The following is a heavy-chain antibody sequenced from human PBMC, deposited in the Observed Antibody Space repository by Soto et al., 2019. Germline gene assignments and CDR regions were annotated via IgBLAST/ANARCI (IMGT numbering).Heavy chain of an antibody. CDR3: ARVPEPFITEEWTYGMDV. Sequence: ASVKVSCKASGGTFSSYAISWVRQAPGQGLEWMGGIIPIFGTANYAQKFQGRVTITADESTSTAYMELSSLRSEDTAVYYCARVPEPFITEEWTYGMDVWGQGTTVTVSS. CDR2: IIPIFGTA. V-gene: IGHV1-69*13. D-gene: IGHD3-22*01. CDR1: GGTFSSYA. J-gene: IGHJ6*02.